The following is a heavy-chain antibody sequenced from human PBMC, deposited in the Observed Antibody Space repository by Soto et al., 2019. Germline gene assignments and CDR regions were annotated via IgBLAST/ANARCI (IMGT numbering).Heavy chain of an antibody. CDR3: ARNTNQIRGQYYYYGIDV. CDR2: IDPSDSYT. J-gene: IGHJ6*02. Sequence: PGESLKISCKGSGYSFTSYWISWVRQMPGKGLEWMGRIDPSDSYTNYSPSFQGHVTISADKSISTAYLQWSSLKASDTAMYYCARNTNQIRGQYYYYGIDVWGQGTTVTVSS. D-gene: IGHD2-8*01. CDR1: GYSFTSYW. V-gene: IGHV5-10-1*01.